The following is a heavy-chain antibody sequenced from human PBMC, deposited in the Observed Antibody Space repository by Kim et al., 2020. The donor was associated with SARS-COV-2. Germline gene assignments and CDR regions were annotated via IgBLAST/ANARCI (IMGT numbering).Heavy chain of an antibody. V-gene: IGHV4-61*01. D-gene: IGHD3-22*01. CDR1: GGSVSSGSYY. Sequence: SETLSLTCTVSGGSVSSGSYYWSWIRQPPGKGLEWIGYIYYSGSTNYNPSLKSRVTISVDTSKNQFSLKLSSVTAADTAVYYCARVPSKDYYYDSSGYSYGMDVWGQGTTVTVSS. CDR2: IYYSGST. CDR3: ARVPSKDYYYDSSGYSYGMDV. J-gene: IGHJ6*02.